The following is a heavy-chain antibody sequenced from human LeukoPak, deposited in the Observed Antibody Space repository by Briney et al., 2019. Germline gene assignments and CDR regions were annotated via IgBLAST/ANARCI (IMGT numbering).Heavy chain of an antibody. CDR1: GGSFSGYY. J-gene: IGHJ1*01. D-gene: IGHD3-10*01. V-gene: IGHV4-34*01. CDR2: INHSGST. Sequence: PSETLSLTCAVYGGSFSGYYWSWIRQPPGKGLEWIGEINHSGSTNYNPSLKSRVTISVDTSKNQFSLKLSSVTAADTAVYYCARTSLLWLGELLYSPAEYFQHWGQGTLVTVSS. CDR3: ARTSLLWLGELLYSPAEYFQH.